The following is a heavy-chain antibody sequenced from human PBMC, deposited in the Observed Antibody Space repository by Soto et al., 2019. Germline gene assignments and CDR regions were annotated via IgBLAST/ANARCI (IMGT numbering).Heavy chain of an antibody. D-gene: IGHD3-10*01. CDR2: ISAYNGNT. CDR1: GYTFTSYG. CDR3: ARLWFGELSLGWFDP. J-gene: IGHJ5*02. V-gene: IGHV1-18*01. Sequence: ASVKVSCKASGYTFTSYGISWVRQAPGQGPEWMGWISAYNGNTNYAQKLQGRVTMTTDTSTSTAYMELRSLRSDDTAVYYCARLWFGELSLGWFDPWGQGTLVTVS.